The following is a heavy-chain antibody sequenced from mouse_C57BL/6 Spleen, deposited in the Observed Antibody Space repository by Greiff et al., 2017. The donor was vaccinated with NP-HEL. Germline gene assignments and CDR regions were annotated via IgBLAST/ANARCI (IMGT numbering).Heavy chain of an antibody. V-gene: IGHV14-3*01. D-gene: IGHD2-2*01. CDR2: IDPANGNT. J-gene: IGHJ1*03. Sequence: VQLVESVAELVRPGASVKLSCTASGFNIKNTYMHWVKQRPEQGLEWIGRIDPANGNTKYAPKFQGKATITADTSSNTAYLQLSSLTSEDTAIYYCAMDGYDLHWYFDVWGTGTTVTVSS. CDR3: AMDGYDLHWYFDV. CDR1: GFNIKNTY.